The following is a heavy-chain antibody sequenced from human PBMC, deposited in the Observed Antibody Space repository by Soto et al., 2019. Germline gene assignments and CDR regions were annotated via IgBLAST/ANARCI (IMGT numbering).Heavy chain of an antibody. D-gene: IGHD2-8*01. CDR1: GFTFSSYS. V-gene: IGHV3-21*01. CDR3: ARKTPNIYYFDY. Sequence: GGSLRLSCVVSGFTFSSYSMIWVRQTPGKGLEWVSSISGASDYIYYADSVRGRFTISRDNAKNSLYLQMDGLRAEDTGVYYCARKTPNIYYFDYWGQGTLVTAPQ. J-gene: IGHJ4*02. CDR2: ISGASDYI.